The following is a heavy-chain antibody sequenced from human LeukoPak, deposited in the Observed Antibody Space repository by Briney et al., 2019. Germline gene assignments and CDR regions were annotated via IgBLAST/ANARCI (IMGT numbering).Heavy chain of an antibody. V-gene: IGHV3-30*02. CDR2: IRYDGSNK. Sequence: PGGSLRLSCAASGSTFSTYGMHWVRQAPGKGLEWVTFIRYDGSNKYYADSVKGRFTVSRDNSKNTLYLQMNSLRAEDTAVYYCARDALPRHYDTNWFDPWGQGTLVTVSS. CDR1: GSTFSTYG. D-gene: IGHD3-9*01. J-gene: IGHJ5*02. CDR3: ARDALPRHYDTNWFDP.